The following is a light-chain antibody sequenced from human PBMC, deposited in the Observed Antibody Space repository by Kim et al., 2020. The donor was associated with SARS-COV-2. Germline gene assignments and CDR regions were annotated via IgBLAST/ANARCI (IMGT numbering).Light chain of an antibody. CDR1: QDISNY. V-gene: IGKV1-27*01. CDR2: ATS. CDR3: QKYDSAPWT. J-gene: IGKJ1*01. Sequence: IQMTQSPSSLSASVGDEVTITCRASQDISNYLAWYKQKPGKAPKLLMYATSTLQSGVPSRFRGSRSGTDFTLIITRLQPEDVATYFCQKYDSAPWTFGQGTKVDIK.